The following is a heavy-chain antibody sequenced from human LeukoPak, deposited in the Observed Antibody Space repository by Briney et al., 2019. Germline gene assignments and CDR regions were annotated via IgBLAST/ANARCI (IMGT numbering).Heavy chain of an antibody. CDR1: GFTFSDYY. CDR2: ISGSGNTI. D-gene: IGHD3-10*01. V-gene: IGHV3-11*01. CDR3: ARYQYGSGSPYNWFDP. J-gene: IGHJ5*02. Sequence: GGSLRLSCAASGFTFSDYYMTWIRQAPGKGLEWVSYISGSGNTIYYADSVKGRFTISGDNTKNSLYLQMNSLRAEDTAVYYCARYQYGSGSPYNWFDPWGLGTLVTVSS.